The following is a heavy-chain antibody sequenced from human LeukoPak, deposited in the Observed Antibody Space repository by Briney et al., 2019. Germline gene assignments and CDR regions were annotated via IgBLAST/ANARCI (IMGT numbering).Heavy chain of an antibody. CDR3: ARPYYDFWSGYPHFDY. J-gene: IGHJ4*02. V-gene: IGHV3-7*01. D-gene: IGHD3-3*01. CDR2: IKQDGSEK. Sequence: GGSLRLSCAASGFTFSSYWMSWVRQAPGKRLEWVANIKQDGSEKYYVDSVKGRFTISRDNAKNSLYLQMNSLRAEDTAVYYCARPYYDFWSGYPHFDYWGQGTLVTVSS. CDR1: GFTFSSYW.